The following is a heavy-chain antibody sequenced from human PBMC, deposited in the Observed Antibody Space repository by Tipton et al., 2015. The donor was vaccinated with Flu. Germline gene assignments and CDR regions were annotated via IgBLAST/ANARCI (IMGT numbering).Heavy chain of an antibody. J-gene: IGHJ4*02. CDR1: GYSISTGYY. Sequence: TLSLTCVVSGYSISTGYYWGWIRQPPGKGLEWIGSVSHSGNTYYEPSLKSRVTISLDTFQNHFSLKLISVTAADTAVYYCSRSTYCYGSGTSDYWGQGTLVTVSS. D-gene: IGHD3-10*01. CDR2: VSHSGNT. V-gene: IGHV4-38-2*01. CDR3: SRSTYCYGSGTSDY.